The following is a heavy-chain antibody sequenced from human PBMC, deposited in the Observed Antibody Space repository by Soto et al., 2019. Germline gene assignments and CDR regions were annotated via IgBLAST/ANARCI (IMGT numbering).Heavy chain of an antibody. V-gene: IGHV4-31*03. CDR2: IYYSGST. D-gene: IGHD1-26*01. CDR3: ARVDWDIVGAPIPNWFDP. CDR1: GGSISSGGYY. J-gene: IGHJ5*02. Sequence: QVQLQESGPGLVKPSQTLSLTCTVSGGSISSGGYYWSWIRQHPGKGLEWIGYIYYSGSTYYNPSLKSRVTISVDTSKNQFSLKLSSVTAADTAVYYWARVDWDIVGAPIPNWFDPWGQGTLVTVSS.